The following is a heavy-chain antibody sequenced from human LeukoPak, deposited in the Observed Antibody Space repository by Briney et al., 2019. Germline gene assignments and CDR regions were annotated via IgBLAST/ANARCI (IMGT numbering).Heavy chain of an antibody. V-gene: IGHV3-23*01. Sequence: GGSLRLSCAAAGFTFNHYGMHWVRQAPGKGLEWVSAISGSGGSTYYADSVKGRFTISRDNSKNTLYLQMNSLRAEDTAVYYCAKDPYSSSSPYYFDYWGQGTLVTVSS. J-gene: IGHJ4*02. CDR3: AKDPYSSSSPYYFDY. D-gene: IGHD6-6*01. CDR2: ISGSGGST. CDR1: GFTFNHYG.